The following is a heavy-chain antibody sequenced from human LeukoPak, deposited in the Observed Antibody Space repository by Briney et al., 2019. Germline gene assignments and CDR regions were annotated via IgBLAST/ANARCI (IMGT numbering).Heavy chain of an antibody. D-gene: IGHD3-3*01. J-gene: IGHJ6*02. CDR2: ISAYNGNT. CDR3: ARALEDLYDFWSESKNYYGMDV. Sequence: ASVTVSCKASGYTFTSYGISWVRQAPGQGLEWMGWISAYNGNTNYAQKLQGRVTMTTDTSTSTAYMELRSLRSDDTAVYYCARALEDLYDFWSESKNYYGMDVWGQGTTVTVSS. CDR1: GYTFTSYG. V-gene: IGHV1-18*01.